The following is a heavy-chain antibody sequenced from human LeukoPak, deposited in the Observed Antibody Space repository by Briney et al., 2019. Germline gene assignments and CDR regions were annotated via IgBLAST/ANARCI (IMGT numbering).Heavy chain of an antibody. CDR3: ARVRLLWFGTGGAFDI. D-gene: IGHD3-10*01. CDR1: SGSISNSNYY. V-gene: IGHV4-39*07. Sequence: SETLSLTCTVSSGSISNSNYYWGWIRQPPGKGLEWIGSIFYSGSTNYNPSLKSRVTISVDTSKNQFSLKLSSVTAADTAVYYCARVRLLWFGTGGAFDIWGQGTMVTVSS. CDR2: IFYSGST. J-gene: IGHJ3*02.